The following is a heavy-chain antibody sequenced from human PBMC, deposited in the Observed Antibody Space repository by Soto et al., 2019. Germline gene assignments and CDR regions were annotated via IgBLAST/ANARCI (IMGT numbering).Heavy chain of an antibody. CDR2: IKSKTDGGTT. V-gene: IGHV3-15*07. J-gene: IGHJ4*02. CDR1: GFTFSNAW. CDR3: TSQDGVRGVIMGGFDY. Sequence: GGSLRLSCAASGFTFSNAWMNWVRQAPGKGLEWVGRIKSKTDGGTTDYAAPVKGRFTISRDDSKNTPYLQMNSLKTEDTAVYYCTSQDGVRGVIMGGFDYWGQGTLVTVSS. D-gene: IGHD3-10*01.